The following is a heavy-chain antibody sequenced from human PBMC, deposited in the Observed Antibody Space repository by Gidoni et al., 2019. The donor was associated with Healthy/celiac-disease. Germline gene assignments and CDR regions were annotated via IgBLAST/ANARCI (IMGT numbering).Heavy chain of an antibody. CDR3: AKGGITMIDHRARALDY. Sequence: EVQLLESGGGLVQPGGYLRLSCAAYAFTFSSSAMRWVRQAPGKGLEWVSAIGGSGGSTYYAYAVKGRFTISRDNSKNTLYLQMNSLRAEDTAVYYCAKGGITMIDHRARALDYWGQGTLVTVSS. V-gene: IGHV3-23*01. CDR1: AFTFSSSA. D-gene: IGHD3-22*01. J-gene: IGHJ4*02. CDR2: IGGSGGST.